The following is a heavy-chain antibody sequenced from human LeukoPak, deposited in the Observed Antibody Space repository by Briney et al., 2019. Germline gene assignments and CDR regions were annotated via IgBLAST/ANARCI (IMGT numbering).Heavy chain of an antibody. D-gene: IGHD6-25*01. V-gene: IGHV1-2*02. CDR3: ASSFASGYRYYYYYMDV. Sequence: GASVKVSCKASGYTFTRYYMHWVRQAPGQGLEWMGWINPNSGGKNYAQKFQGRVTMTRDTSISTAYMELSRLRSDDTAVYYCASSFASGYRYYYYYMDVWGKGTTVTVSS. J-gene: IGHJ6*03. CDR1: GYTFTRYY. CDR2: INPNSGGK.